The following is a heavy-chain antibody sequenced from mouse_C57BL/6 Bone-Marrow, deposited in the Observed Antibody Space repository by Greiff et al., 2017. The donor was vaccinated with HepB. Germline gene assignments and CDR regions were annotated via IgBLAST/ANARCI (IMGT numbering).Heavy chain of an antibody. J-gene: IGHJ2*01. CDR3: ARSPLPPFDY. Sequence: LMESGAELARPGASVKLSCKASGYTLTSYGISWVKQRTGQGLVWIGEIYPRSGNTYYNEKFKGKATLTADKSSSTAYMELRSLTSEDSAVYCCARSPLPPFDYWGQGTTLTVSS. V-gene: IGHV1-81*01. CDR1: GYTLTSYG. D-gene: IGHD2-10*01. CDR2: IYPRSGNT.